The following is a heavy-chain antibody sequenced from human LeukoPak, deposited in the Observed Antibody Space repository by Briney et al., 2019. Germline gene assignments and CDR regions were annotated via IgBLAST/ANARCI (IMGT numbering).Heavy chain of an antibody. Sequence: ASVKVSCKASGYTFTGYYLHWVRQAPGQGLEWMGWINPNNGGTDYAQKFQGRVTMTRDTSISTAYMELSGLRSDDTAVYYCARKRITMVQGVNWFDPWGQGTLVTVSS. CDR3: ARKRITMVQGVNWFDP. J-gene: IGHJ5*02. CDR1: GYTFTGYY. D-gene: IGHD3-10*01. V-gene: IGHV1-2*02. CDR2: INPNNGGT.